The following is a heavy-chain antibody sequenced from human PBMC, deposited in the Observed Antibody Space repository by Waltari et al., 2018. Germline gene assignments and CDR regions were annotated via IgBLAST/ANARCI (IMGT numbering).Heavy chain of an antibody. CDR3: ARGDSGLYYFDY. Sequence: QLQLQESGPGLVKPSETLSLTCTVSGGSISSSSYYWGWIRQPPGKGLEWIGSIYYSGSTYYNPSLRSRVTISIDTSKNQFSLKLSSVTAADTAVYYCARGDSGLYYFDYWCQGTLVTVSS. J-gene: IGHJ4*02. CDR2: IYYSGST. V-gene: IGHV4-39*01. D-gene: IGHD6-25*01. CDR1: GGSISSSSYY.